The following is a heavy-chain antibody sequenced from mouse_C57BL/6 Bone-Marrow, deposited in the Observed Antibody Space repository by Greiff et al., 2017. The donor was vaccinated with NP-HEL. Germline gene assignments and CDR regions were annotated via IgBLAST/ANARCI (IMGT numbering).Heavy chain of an antibody. CDR3: ARRRIKWYFDV. V-gene: IGHV1-26*01. J-gene: IGHJ1*03. CDR2: INPNNGGT. CDR1: GYTFTDYY. Sequence: EVQLHQSGPELVKPGASVKISCKASGYTFTDYYMNWVKQSHGKSLEWIGDINPNNGGTSYNQKFKGKATLTVDKSSSTAYMELRSLTSEDSAVYYCARRRIKWYFDVWGTGTTVTVSS. D-gene: IGHD2-4*01.